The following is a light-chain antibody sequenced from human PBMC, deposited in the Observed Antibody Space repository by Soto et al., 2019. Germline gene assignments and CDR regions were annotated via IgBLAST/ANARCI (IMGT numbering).Light chain of an antibody. CDR2: LAS. J-gene: IGKJ5*01. CDR1: QSLNTY. CDR3: QQYNEWPPT. Sequence: EIVMTQSPATLSVSPGERATLSCGASQSLNTYLAWYQHKPGQTPRLLFFLASARATGIPARFSAGGSGTEFTLAISSLQSEDFAVYYCQQYNEWPPTFGQGTRLEIK. V-gene: IGKV3-15*01.